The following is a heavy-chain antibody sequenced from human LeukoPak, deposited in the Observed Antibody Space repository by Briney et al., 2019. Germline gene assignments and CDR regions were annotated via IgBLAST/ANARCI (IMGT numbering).Heavy chain of an antibody. V-gene: IGHV3-48*01. CDR3: ARFLATWDYYYMDV. CDR1: GFTFRTYS. D-gene: IGHD3-3*01. CDR2: IGGGGTFI. J-gene: IGHJ6*03. Sequence: PGGSLRLSCAASGFTFRTYSMNWVCQSPGKGLEWVSHIGGGGTFINYADSVKGRFTISRDNDKNSVYLQMNSLRAEDTAVYYCARFLATWDYYYMDVWGSGTTVTVSS.